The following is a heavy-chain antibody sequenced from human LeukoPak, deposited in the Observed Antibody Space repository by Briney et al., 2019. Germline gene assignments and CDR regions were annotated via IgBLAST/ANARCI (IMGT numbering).Heavy chain of an antibody. Sequence: SETLSLTCTVSGGSVSSGSYYWSWIRQPPGKGLEWIGYIYYSGSTNYNPSLKSRVTISVDTSKNQFSLKLSSVTAADTAVYYCARVSYYDSSGILNYYFDYWGQGTLVTVSS. CDR2: IYYSGST. J-gene: IGHJ4*02. CDR1: GGSVSSGSYY. D-gene: IGHD3-22*01. CDR3: ARVSYYDSSGILNYYFDY. V-gene: IGHV4-61*01.